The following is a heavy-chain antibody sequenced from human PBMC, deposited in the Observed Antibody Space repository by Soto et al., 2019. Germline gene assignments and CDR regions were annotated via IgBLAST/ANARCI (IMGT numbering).Heavy chain of an antibody. D-gene: IGHD5-18*01. CDR2: IYSGGST. CDR3: ARGRRGYSYGYSDY. J-gene: IGHJ4*02. CDR1: GFTVSRNY. V-gene: IGHV3-66*01. Sequence: GGSLRLSCAASGFTVSRNYMSWVRQAPGKGLEWVSVIYSGGSTYYADSVKGRFTISRDNSKNTLYLQMNSLRAEDTAVYYCARGRRGYSYGYSDYWGQGTLVTVSS.